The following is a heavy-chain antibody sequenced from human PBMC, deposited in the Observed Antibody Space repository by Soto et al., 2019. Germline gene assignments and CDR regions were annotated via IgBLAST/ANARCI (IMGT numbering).Heavy chain of an antibody. V-gene: IGHV5-51*01. D-gene: IGHD6-6*01. CDR3: ARGGLQLGGYYYYYGMDV. Sequence: PGESLKISCKGSGYSFTSYWIGWVRQMPGKGLEWMGIIYPGDSDTRYSPSFQGQVTISADKSISTAYLQWSSLKASDTAMYYCARGGLQLGGYYYYYGMDVWGQGTTVTVSS. J-gene: IGHJ6*02. CDR1: GYSFTSYW. CDR2: IYPGDSDT.